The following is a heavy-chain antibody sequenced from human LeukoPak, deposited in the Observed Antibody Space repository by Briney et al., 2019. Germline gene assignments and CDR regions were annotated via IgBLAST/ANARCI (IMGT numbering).Heavy chain of an antibody. J-gene: IGHJ6*02. D-gene: IGHD3-3*01. V-gene: IGHV3-7*05. CDR2: IKQDGSEK. CDR1: GFTFSSYW. Sequence: GGSLRLSCAASGFTFSSYWMSWVRQAPGKGLEWVANIKQDGSEKYYVDSVKGRFTISRDNAKNSLYLQMNSLRAEDTAVYYCARGPPVIMGYYYYGMDVWGQGTTVTVSS. CDR3: ARGPPVIMGYYYYGMDV.